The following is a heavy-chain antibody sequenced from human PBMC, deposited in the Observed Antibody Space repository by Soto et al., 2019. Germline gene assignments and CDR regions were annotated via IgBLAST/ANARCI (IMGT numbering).Heavy chain of an antibody. D-gene: IGHD6-13*01. CDR3: ARVLGGSWSPVDY. CDR2: IYHSGST. J-gene: IGHJ4*02. V-gene: IGHV4-4*02. Sequence: QVQLQESGPGLVKPSGTLSLTCAVSGGSISSSNWWSWVRQPPGKGLEWIGEIYHSGSTNYNPSREGRVTISVGKSKIRFSLKLSSVTAADTAGYYCARVLGGSWSPVDYWGQGTLVTVSS. CDR1: GGSISSSNW.